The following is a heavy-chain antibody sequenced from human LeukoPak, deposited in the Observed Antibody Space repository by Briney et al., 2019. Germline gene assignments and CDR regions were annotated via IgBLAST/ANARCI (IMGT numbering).Heavy chain of an antibody. D-gene: IGHD3-3*01. CDR1: GFTFSSYS. V-gene: IGHV3-21*01. Sequence: GGSLRLSCAASGFTFSSYSMNWVRQAPGKGLEWVSSISSSSSYIYYADSVEGRFTISRDNSKNTLYLQMNSLRAEDTAVYYCAKDRFGSFYYFDYWGQGNLVTVSS. J-gene: IGHJ4*02. CDR2: ISSSSSYI. CDR3: AKDRFGSFYYFDY.